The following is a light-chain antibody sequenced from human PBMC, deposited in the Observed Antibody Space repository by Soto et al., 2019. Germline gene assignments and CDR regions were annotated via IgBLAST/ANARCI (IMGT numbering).Light chain of an antibody. CDR1: QSVSSSY. CDR3: HYYGSSPT. Sequence: EIVLTQAPGTLSWSPGERTTLSGRASQSVSSSYLAGYQQKRGQAPRLLIHGASSRATGITDRVSGSGPGTAFSPTIPRLEPDDFAVYYCHYYGSSPTLRQGTTV. V-gene: IGKV3-20*01. CDR2: GAS. J-gene: IGKJ1*01.